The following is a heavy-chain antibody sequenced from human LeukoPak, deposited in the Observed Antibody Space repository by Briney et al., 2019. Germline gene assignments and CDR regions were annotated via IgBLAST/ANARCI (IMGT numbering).Heavy chain of an antibody. CDR1: GYTFTGYY. J-gene: IGHJ4*02. Sequence: ASVKVSRKASGYTFTGYYMHWVRQAPGQGLEWMGWINPNSGDTHYAQKFQGRVTMTRDTSISTAYMELSRLRSDDTAVYCCASLWTIDYWGQGTLVTVSS. D-gene: IGHD2/OR15-2a*01. CDR3: ASLWTIDY. CDR2: INPNSGDT. V-gene: IGHV1-2*02.